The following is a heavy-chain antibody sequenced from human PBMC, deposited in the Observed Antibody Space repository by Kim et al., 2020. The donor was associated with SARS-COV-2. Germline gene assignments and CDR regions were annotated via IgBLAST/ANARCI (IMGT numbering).Heavy chain of an antibody. CDR2: STI. Sequence: STIDYADSVKGRVTLSRDNAKNSLYLQMNSLRDEDTAVYYCARDGGEFDYWGQGTLVTVSS. J-gene: IGHJ4*02. D-gene: IGHD3-16*01. CDR3: ARDGGEFDY. V-gene: IGHV3-48*02.